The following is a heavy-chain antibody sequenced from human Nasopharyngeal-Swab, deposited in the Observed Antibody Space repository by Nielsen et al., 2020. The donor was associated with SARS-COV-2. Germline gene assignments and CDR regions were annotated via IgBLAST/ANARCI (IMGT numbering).Heavy chain of an antibody. D-gene: IGHD3-3*01. CDR3: ARDEKSQGIFGVVISGQWWFDP. V-gene: IGHV7-4-1*02. CDR2: INTNTGNP. Sequence: ASVKVSCKASGYTFTSYAMNWVRQAPGQGLEWTGWINTNTGNPTYAQGFTGRFVFSLDTSVSTAYLQISSLKAEDTAVYYCARDEKSQGIFGVVISGQWWFDPWGQGTLVTVSS. J-gene: IGHJ5*02. CDR1: GYTFTSYA.